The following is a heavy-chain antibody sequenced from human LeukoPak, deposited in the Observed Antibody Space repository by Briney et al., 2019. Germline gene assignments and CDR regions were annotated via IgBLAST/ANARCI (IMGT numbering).Heavy chain of an antibody. CDR3: AKCGNSGCHLIDY. Sequence: GGSLRLSCAASGFTFNTNAMSWVRQAPGKGLEWVSAISGRTGGTYYADSVKGRFTISRDNSKSTLYLQMDSLKAEDTAVYYCAKCGNSGCHLIDYWGQGTLVTVSS. CDR2: ISGRTGGT. CDR1: GFTFNTNA. J-gene: IGHJ4*02. V-gene: IGHV3-23*01. D-gene: IGHD5-12*01.